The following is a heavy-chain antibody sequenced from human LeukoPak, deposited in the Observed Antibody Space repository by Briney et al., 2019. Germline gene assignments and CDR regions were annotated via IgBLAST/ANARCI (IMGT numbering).Heavy chain of an antibody. CDR1: GFTFSSYA. Sequence: GGLLRLSCAASGFTFSSYAISWVRQAAGKGLEWVSAISKSGDSTYYADSVKGRFTISRDNSKNTIYLRMNSLRVEDTAVYCCAKLSGWTGWFFDYWGQGTVVTVSS. CDR2: ISKSGDST. D-gene: IGHD6-19*01. CDR3: AKLSGWTGWFFDY. J-gene: IGHJ4*02. V-gene: IGHV3-23*01.